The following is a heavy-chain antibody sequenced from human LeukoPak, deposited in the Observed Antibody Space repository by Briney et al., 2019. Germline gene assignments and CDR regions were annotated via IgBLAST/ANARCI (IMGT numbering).Heavy chain of an antibody. V-gene: IGHV3-30*04. Sequence: GGSLRLSCAASGFTFSSFALHWVRQAPGKGLEWVAVISYDGSNKYYADSVKGRFTISRDNSKNTLYLQMNSLRAEDTAVYYCAKDRGWYNFDYWGQGTLVTVSS. J-gene: IGHJ4*02. CDR1: GFTFSSFA. CDR2: ISYDGSNK. D-gene: IGHD6-19*01. CDR3: AKDRGWYNFDY.